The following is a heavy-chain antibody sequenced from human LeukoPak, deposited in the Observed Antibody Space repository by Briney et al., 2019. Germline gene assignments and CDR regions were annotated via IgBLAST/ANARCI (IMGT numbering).Heavy chain of an antibody. V-gene: IGHV3-30*18. CDR1: GFTFSSYG. CDR3: AKVNGDSRGSYYYMDV. Sequence: GGSLRLSCAASGFTFSSYGMHWVRQAPGKGLEWVAVISYDGSNKYYADSVKGRFTISRDNSKNTLYLQMNSLRAEDTAVYYCAKVNGDSRGSYYYMDVWGKGTTVTISS. J-gene: IGHJ6*03. D-gene: IGHD6-19*01. CDR2: ISYDGSNK.